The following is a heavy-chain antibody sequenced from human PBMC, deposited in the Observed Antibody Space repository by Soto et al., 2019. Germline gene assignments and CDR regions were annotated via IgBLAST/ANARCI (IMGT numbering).Heavy chain of an antibody. CDR2: IHYSGST. CDR1: GGSITSSSYY. Sequence: PSETLSLTCTVSGGSITSSSYYWGWIRQPPGKGLEWIGNIHYSGSTYYNPSLKSRVTISVDTSKNQFSLKLRSVTAADTAVYYCARAYSNYFDYWGQGTLVTVSS. J-gene: IGHJ4*02. V-gene: IGHV4-39*01. D-gene: IGHD4-4*01. CDR3: ARAYSNYFDY.